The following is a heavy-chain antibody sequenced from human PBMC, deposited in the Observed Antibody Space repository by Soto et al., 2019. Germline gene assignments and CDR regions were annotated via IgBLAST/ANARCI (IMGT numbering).Heavy chain of an antibody. D-gene: IGHD3-3*01. J-gene: IGHJ6*02. CDR1: GGTFSSYA. CDR3: ASPTREWLPPARDYYYGMDV. Sequence: QVQLVQSGAEVKKPGSSVKVSCKASGGTFSSYAISWVRQAPGQGLEWMGGIIPIFGTANYAQKFQGRVTITADKSTSTAYMELSSLRSEDTAVYYCASPTREWLPPARDYYYGMDVWGQGTTVAGSS. V-gene: IGHV1-69*06. CDR2: IIPIFGTA.